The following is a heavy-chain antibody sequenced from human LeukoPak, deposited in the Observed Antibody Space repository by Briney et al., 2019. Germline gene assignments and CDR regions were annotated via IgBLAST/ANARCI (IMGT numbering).Heavy chain of an antibody. Sequence: GGSLRLSCAASGFTFSDYYMSCIRQAPGKGLEWVSYISSSGRTIHYADSVKGRFTISRDNAKISLYLEMNSLRAEDTAVYYCARDYGIGPYYYGMDVWGQGTTVTVSS. J-gene: IGHJ6*02. CDR2: ISSSGRTI. CDR3: ARDYGIGPYYYGMDV. V-gene: IGHV3-11*04. D-gene: IGHD4-17*01. CDR1: GFTFSDYY.